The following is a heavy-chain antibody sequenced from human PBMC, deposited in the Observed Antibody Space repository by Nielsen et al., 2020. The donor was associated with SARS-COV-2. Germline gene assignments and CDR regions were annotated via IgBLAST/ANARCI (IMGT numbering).Heavy chain of an antibody. J-gene: IGHJ4*02. CDR1: GFTFDDYA. D-gene: IGHD1-14*01. V-gene: IGHV3-9*01. CDR3: ARGRRVGTTLFEY. Sequence: GGSLRLSCAASGFTFDDYAIHWVRQAPGKGLEWVSGISWNSGSIAYADSVKGRFTISRDNAKNSLHLQMNSLRAEDTALYYCARGRRVGTTLFEYWGQGTLVTVSS. CDR2: ISWNSGSI.